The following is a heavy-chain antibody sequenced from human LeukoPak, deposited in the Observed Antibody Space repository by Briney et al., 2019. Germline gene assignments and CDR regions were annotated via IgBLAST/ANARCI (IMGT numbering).Heavy chain of an antibody. Sequence: PGGSLSLSCEAYGFTFSHYWMHWLRQAPGKGLVWVSRTNTDGSSTSQVDSVKGRITIARDSAKTTMYLQRNSPRAEDTAKYSCVPTAMSGLAWGQGTLVPVSS. J-gene: IGHJ5*02. V-gene: IGHV3-74*01. CDR1: GFTFSHYW. CDR3: VPTAMSGLA. CDR2: TNTDGSST. D-gene: IGHD3-3*01.